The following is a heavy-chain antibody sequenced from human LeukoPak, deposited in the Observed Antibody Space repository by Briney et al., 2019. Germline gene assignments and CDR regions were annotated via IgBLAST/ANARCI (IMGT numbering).Heavy chain of an antibody. CDR1: GGSISSCY. D-gene: IGHD6-19*01. J-gene: IGHJ4*02. Sequence: SETLSLTCTVSGGSISSCYWSWIRQPPGKGLEWIGYIYYSGSTNYNPSLKSRVTISVDTSKNQFSLKLSSVTAADTAVYYCARDQRPRYSSGWYFDYWGQGTLVTVSS. CDR2: IYYSGST. CDR3: ARDQRPRYSSGWYFDY. V-gene: IGHV4-59*01.